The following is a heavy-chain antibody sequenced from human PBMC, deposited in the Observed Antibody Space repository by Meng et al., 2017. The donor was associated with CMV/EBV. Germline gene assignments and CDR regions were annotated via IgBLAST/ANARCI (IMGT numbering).Heavy chain of an antibody. Sequence: GESLKISCAASGFTFSDYYMSWIRQAPGKGLEWVSYISGSGSTIYYADSVKGRFTISRDNAKNSLYLQMNSLRAEDTAVYYCARTPKYQRAFDIWGQGTMVTVSS. CDR1: GFTFSDYY. V-gene: IGHV3-11*01. J-gene: IGHJ3*02. D-gene: IGHD2-2*01. CDR2: ISGSGSTI. CDR3: ARTPKYQRAFDI.